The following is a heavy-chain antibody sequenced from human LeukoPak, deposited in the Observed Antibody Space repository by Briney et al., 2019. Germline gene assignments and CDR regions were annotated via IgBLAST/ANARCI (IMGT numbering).Heavy chain of an antibody. V-gene: IGHV3-23*01. CDR1: GFTFNTYV. D-gene: IGHD1-14*01. CDR3: ARTRMSDY. J-gene: IGHJ4*02. Sequence: PGGPLRLSCVPSGFTFNTYVMAWARRAPGKGLEWVSAIGAGGGSTHYADSVKGRFTISRDNSKNTLYLEMNSLRCEDTAIYYCARTRMSDYWGQGALVTVSS. CDR2: IGAGGGST.